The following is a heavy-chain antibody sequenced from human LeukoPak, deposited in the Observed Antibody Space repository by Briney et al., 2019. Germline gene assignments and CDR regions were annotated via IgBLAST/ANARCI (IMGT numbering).Heavy chain of an antibody. CDR3: ATRSDGYSQFDF. J-gene: IGHJ4*02. D-gene: IGHD5-24*01. CDR2: IYPGDSDT. Sequence: GESLKISCKASGSDFTSYWIGWVRQMPGKDLEWMGIIYPGDSDTRYSPSFQGQVTISADKSVSTAYLQWSSLKASDSAIYYCATRSDGYSQFDFWGQGTLVTVSS. CDR1: GSDFTSYW. V-gene: IGHV5-51*01.